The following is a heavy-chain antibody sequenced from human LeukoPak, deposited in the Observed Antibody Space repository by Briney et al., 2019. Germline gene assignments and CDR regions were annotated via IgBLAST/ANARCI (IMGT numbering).Heavy chain of an antibody. CDR1: GFTFSSYS. V-gene: IGHV3-21*01. CDR3: ARYRQKTIDY. CDR2: ISSSSSYI. J-gene: IGHJ4*02. D-gene: IGHD1/OR15-1a*01. Sequence: GGSLRLSCAASGFTFSSYSMNWVRQAPGKGLEWVSSISSSSSYIYYADSVKGRFTISRDNAKNSLYLQMNGLRAEDTAVYYCARYRQKTIDYWGQGTLVTVSS.